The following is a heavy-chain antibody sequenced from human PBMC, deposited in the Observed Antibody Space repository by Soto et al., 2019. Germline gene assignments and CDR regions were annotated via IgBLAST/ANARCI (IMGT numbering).Heavy chain of an antibody. CDR3: ARTVRSYSWSYFDD. D-gene: IGHD4-4*01. V-gene: IGHV4-4*02. CDR2: IYRSGST. J-gene: IGHJ4*02. CDR1: GSSLTTTHW. Sequence: PSETLSLTCAFSGSSLTTTHWWSWVRQSPGKGLEWIGEIYRSGSTKYNPSLKSRVSMSLDKSKNEFSLNLKSVTAADTAVYYCARTVRSYSWSYFDDWGQGTLVTVSS.